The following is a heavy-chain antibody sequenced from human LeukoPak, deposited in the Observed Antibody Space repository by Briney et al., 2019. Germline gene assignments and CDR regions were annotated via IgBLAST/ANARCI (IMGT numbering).Heavy chain of an antibody. J-gene: IGHJ4*02. CDR3: ARDTRSIAAAGHDY. CDR1: GYTFTGYY. D-gene: IGHD6-13*01. V-gene: IGHV1-2*06. CDR2: INPNSGGT. Sequence: GPSVKVSFKASGYTFTGYYMHWVRQAPGQGLEWMGRINPNSGGTNYAQKFQGRVTMTRDTSISTAYMELSRLRSDDTAVYYCARDTRSIAAAGHDYWGQENLFTVSS.